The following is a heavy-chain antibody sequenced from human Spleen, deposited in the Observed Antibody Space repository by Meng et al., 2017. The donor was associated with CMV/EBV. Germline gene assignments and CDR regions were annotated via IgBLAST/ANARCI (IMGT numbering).Heavy chain of an antibody. V-gene: IGHV1-8*01. D-gene: IGHD2-2*01. J-gene: IGHJ3*02. CDR1: GYTFPTYD. CDR2: MNPNSGNT. Sequence: ASVKVSCKASGYTFPTYDINWVRQATGQGLEWMGWMNPNSGNTDYAQKFQGRVTMTRNTSISAAYMELSSLRAEDTAVYYCAREWGYCSSTSCTGAFDIWGQGTMVTVSS. CDR3: AREWGYCSSTSCTGAFDI.